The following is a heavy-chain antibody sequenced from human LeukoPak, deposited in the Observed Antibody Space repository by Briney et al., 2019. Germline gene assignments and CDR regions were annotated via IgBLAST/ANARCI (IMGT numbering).Heavy chain of an antibody. CDR2: IRPSNGNR. D-gene: IGHD6-19*01. CDR1: GYDFTTYG. Sequence: ASVKVSCKTSGYDFTTYGITWVRQAPGQGLEYMGWIRPSNGNRNYAQKFQDRVTLTTDTSISAVYMEFRSLRSDDTAVYYCARVMRYSSGWYDAADYWGQGTLVTVSS. CDR3: ARVMRYSSGWYDAADY. J-gene: IGHJ4*02. V-gene: IGHV1-18*01.